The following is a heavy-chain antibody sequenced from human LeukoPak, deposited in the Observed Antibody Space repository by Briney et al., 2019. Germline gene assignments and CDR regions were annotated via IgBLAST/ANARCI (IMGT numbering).Heavy chain of an antibody. CDR1: GGSLSSYY. Sequence: SGTLSLTCTVSGGSLSSYYWSWIRQPAGKGLEGIGRIYTSGSTNYNPSLQSRVTISVDKSKDQFSLKLSSVTAADTAVYYCATGGFDLTTGLHYWGQGPLVTVSS. D-gene: IGHD5-12*01. CDR2: IYTSGST. J-gene: IGHJ4*02. V-gene: IGHV4-4*07. CDR3: ATGGFDLTTGLHY.